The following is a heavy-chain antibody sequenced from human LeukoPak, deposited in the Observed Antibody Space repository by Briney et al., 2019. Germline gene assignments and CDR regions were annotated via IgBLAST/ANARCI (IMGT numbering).Heavy chain of an antibody. V-gene: IGHV4-61*02. D-gene: IGHD3-3*01. J-gene: IGHJ5*02. CDR2: IYTSGST. Sequence: SETLSLTCTVSGGSISSGSYYWSWIRQPAGKGLEWIGRIYTSGSTNYNPSLKSRVTISVDTSKNQFSLKLSSVTAADTAMYYCASARYDFWSGYRGRWFYAWGQGTLVTVSS. CDR3: ASARYDFWSGYRGRWFYA. CDR1: GGSISSGSYY.